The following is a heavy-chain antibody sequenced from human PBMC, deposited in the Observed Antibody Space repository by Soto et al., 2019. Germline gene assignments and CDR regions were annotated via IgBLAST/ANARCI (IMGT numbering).Heavy chain of an antibody. CDR2: VSGSGGST. D-gene: IGHD5-12*01. J-gene: IGHJ4*02. Sequence: EVQLLESGGGLVQPGGSLRLSCAASGFTFSTYAMTWVRQTPGKGLAWVSTVSGSGGSTYHADSVKGRFTISRDNSKNTLYLQMDSLRAEDTALYYCAKDPNRYSTTWAFEFWGLGTLVTVSS. CDR3: AKDPNRYSTTWAFEF. CDR1: GFTFSTYA. V-gene: IGHV3-23*01.